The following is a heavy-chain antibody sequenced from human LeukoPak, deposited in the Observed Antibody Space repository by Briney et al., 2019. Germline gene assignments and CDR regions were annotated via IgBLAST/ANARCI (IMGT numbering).Heavy chain of an antibody. Sequence: GASVKVSCKASRDTFISYAISSVRQTPGQGLEWMGRIITIFGTANYAQKSQGRVTITADKSTSTPYMVLSSLRSEDTAVYYCARGVGATSASPMDVWGKGTTVTVSS. CDR2: IITIFGTA. CDR1: RDTFISYA. D-gene: IGHD1-26*01. V-gene: IGHV1-69*06. J-gene: IGHJ6*04. CDR3: ARGVGATSASPMDV.